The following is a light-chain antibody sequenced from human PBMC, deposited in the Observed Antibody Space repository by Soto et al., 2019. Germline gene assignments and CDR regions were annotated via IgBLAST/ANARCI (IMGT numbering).Light chain of an antibody. CDR3: QQYGNSTRP. CDR2: ATS. V-gene: IGKV3-20*01. CDR1: QSFSSSY. J-gene: IGKJ1*01. Sequence: EIVLTQSPGTLSLSPGERATLSCRASQSFSSSYLAWYQQKPGQAPRLLIYATSSRATGIPDRFSGSGSQTDFTLTISRLEPEDFAVYYWQQYGNSTRPFGQGTKVDIX.